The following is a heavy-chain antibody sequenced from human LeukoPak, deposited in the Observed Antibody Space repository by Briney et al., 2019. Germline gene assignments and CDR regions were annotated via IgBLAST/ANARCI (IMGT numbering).Heavy chain of an antibody. CDR3: ARGGIVAAGIINNHDAFDV. J-gene: IGHJ3*01. CDR2: IIPIFGTA. CDR1: GGTFSSYT. V-gene: IGHV1-69*13. Sequence: ASVKVSCKASGGTFSSYTISWVRQAPGQGLEWMGGIIPIFGTAHYAQKFQGRVTITADESTSTAYMELSSLRSEDTAVYYCARGGIVAAGIINNHDAFDVWGLGTMVTVSS. D-gene: IGHD6-13*01.